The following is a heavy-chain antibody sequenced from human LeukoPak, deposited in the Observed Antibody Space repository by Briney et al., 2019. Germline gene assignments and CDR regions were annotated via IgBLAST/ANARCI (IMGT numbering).Heavy chain of an antibody. D-gene: IGHD3-22*01. CDR1: GFTFSSYS. J-gene: IGHJ6*04. V-gene: IGHV3-21*01. Sequence: GGSLRLSCAASGFTFSSYSMNWVRQAPGKGLEWVSSISSSSSNIYYADSVKGRFTISRDNAKNSLYLQMNSLRAEDTAVYYCARGPTMKMDVWGKGTTVTVSS. CDR3: ARGPTMKMDV. CDR2: ISSSSSNI.